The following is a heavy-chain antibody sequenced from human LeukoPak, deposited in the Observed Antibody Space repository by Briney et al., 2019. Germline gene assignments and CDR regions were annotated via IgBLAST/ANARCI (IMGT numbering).Heavy chain of an antibody. D-gene: IGHD3-3*01. Sequence: GGSLRLSCAASRFTFSSYWMSWVRQAPGKGLEWVAVIWHDGSNKYYADSVKGRFTISRDNFKNTLYLQMDSLRAEDTAVYYCARGTGGYYSHFDYWGQGTLVTVSS. J-gene: IGHJ4*02. V-gene: IGHV3-33*08. CDR1: RFTFSSYW. CDR2: IWHDGSNK. CDR3: ARGTGGYYSHFDY.